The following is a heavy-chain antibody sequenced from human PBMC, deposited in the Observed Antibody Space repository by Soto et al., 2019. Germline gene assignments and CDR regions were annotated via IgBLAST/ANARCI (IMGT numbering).Heavy chain of an antibody. D-gene: IGHD3-10*01. J-gene: IGHJ4*02. V-gene: IGHV4-39*01. CDR2: IYHTGNA. Sequence: PSETLSLTCSVSGDSISNSRFYWAWIRQPPGEGLEWIGSIYHTGNAYYNPSLKSRVTISVDTSKNQFSLKLTSVTAADAALYYCARGGTMVRGGFSDYWGLGTLVTVSS. CDR1: GDSISNSRFY. CDR3: ARGGTMVRGGFSDY.